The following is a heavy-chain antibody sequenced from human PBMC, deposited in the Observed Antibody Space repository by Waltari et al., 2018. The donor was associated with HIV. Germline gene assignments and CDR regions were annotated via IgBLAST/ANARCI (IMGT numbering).Heavy chain of an antibody. CDR1: GFTVSSNY. CDR3: ASIAYCGGDCYPRGMDV. J-gene: IGHJ6*02. D-gene: IGHD2-21*02. CDR2: IYSGGST. Sequence: EVQLVASGGGLVQPGGSLRLSCAASGFTVSSNYITWVRQAPGKGLEWVSVIYSGGSTYYADSVKGRFTISRDNSKNTLYLQMNSLRAEDTAVYYCASIAYCGGDCYPRGMDVWGQGTTVTVSS. V-gene: IGHV3-66*01.